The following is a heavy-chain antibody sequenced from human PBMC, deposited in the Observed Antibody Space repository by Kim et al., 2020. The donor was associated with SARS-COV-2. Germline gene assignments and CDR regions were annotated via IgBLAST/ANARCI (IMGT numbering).Heavy chain of an antibody. D-gene: IGHD3-16*01. J-gene: IGHJ3*01. CDR2: ITKNSATI. CDR3: VRDRWGGAFDF. Sequence: GGSLRLSCATSGFTFSAYDMNWVRLPPGKGLEWLSFITKNSATIYYADSVEGRFTISRDNAKNSLYLQLNSLRDEDTGVYYCVRDRWGGAFDFWGQGTEVTVSS. V-gene: IGHV3-48*02. CDR1: GFTFSAYD.